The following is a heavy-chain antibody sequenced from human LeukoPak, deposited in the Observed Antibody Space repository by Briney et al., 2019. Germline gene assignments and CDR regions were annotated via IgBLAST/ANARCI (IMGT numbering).Heavy chain of an antibody. V-gene: IGHV3-23*01. Sequence: PGRSLRLSWAASEFTFSTYAMNWVRQAPGKGLEWVSAISGSGGSTYYADSVKGRFTISRDNSKNTLYLQMNSLRAEDTAVYYRAKATGSGTYYNSPLDYWGQGTLVTVSS. CDR1: EFTFSTYA. CDR2: ISGSGGST. D-gene: IGHD3-10*01. CDR3: AKATGSGTYYNSPLDY. J-gene: IGHJ4*02.